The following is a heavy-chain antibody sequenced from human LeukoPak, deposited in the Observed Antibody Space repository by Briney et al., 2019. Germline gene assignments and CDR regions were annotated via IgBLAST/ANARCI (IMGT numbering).Heavy chain of an antibody. CDR1: GFTFSSYW. D-gene: IGHD3-10*01. CDR2: IKQDVSEK. Sequence: PGRSLRLSCAASGFTFSSYWMSWVRQAPGKGLEWVANIKQDVSEKYYVDSVKGRFTISRDNAKNSLYLQMNSLRAEDTAVYYCARVLWFENNWFDPWGQGTLVTVSS. CDR3: ARVLWFENNWFDP. V-gene: IGHV3-7*01. J-gene: IGHJ5*02.